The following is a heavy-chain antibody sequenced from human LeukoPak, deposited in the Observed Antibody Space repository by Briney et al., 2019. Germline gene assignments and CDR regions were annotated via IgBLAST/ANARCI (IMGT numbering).Heavy chain of an antibody. V-gene: IGHV4-59*01. CDR3: ARVASRTTVVIPYAFDI. J-gene: IGHJ3*02. CDR2: VNYSGST. Sequence: MSSETLSLTCTVSSGSINNYYWSWIRQPPGKRLEWIGFVNYSGSTYYKSSLKSRATISVDTSKNQFSLKLSSVTAADTAVYYCARVASRTTVVIPYAFDIWGQGTMVTVSS. D-gene: IGHD4-23*01. CDR1: SGSINNYY.